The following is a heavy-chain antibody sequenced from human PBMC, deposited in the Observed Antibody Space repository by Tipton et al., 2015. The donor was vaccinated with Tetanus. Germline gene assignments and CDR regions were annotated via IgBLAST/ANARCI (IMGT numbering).Heavy chain of an antibody. V-gene: IGHV3-7*01. CDR2: IKYDESEK. J-gene: IGHJ5*02. Sequence: SLRLSCAASGFTFNTYWMSWARQVPGKGLEWVANIKYDESEKYYVDSVKGRFTISRDNAKNSLYLQMNSLRVDDTAVYYCARGMSFDPWGQGTLVTVSS. CDR3: ARGMSFDP. CDR1: GFTFNTYW.